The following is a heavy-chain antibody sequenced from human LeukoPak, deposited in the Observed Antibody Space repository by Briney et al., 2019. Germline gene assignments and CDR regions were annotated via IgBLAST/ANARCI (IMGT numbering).Heavy chain of an antibody. CDR3: ARDGCSNGICLSYMDV. Sequence: GGSLRLSCTASGFTFSSYAMHWVRQAPGKGLEWMAVILHDGTNKYFADSVKGRVTISRDNAKNTLSLQMTSLRAADTAVYYCARDGCSNGICLSYMDVWGKGTTVTVSS. J-gene: IGHJ6*03. D-gene: IGHD2-8*01. CDR2: ILHDGTNK. CDR1: GFTFSSYA. V-gene: IGHV3-30-3*01.